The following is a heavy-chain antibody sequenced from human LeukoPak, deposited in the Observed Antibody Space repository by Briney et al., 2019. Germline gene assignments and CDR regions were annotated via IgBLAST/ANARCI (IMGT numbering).Heavy chain of an antibody. V-gene: IGHV3-23*01. CDR2: ISGSGGST. D-gene: IGHD5-18*01. CDR3: ARGRYSSTTYYFDY. J-gene: IGHJ4*02. Sequence: RPGGSLRLSCAASGFTFSSYAMSWVRQAPGKGLEWVSAISGSGGSTYYADSVKGRFTISRDNSKNTLYLQMVSLRAEDTAMYYCARGRYSSTTYYFDYWGQGTPVTVSS. CDR1: GFTFSSYA.